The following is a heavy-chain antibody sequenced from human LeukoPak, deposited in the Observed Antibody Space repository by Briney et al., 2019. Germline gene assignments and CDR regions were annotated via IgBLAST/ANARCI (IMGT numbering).Heavy chain of an antibody. CDR3: ARGRYYGSGSYYNVGSLFDY. CDR2: INHSGST. D-gene: IGHD3-10*01. V-gene: IGHV4-34*01. J-gene: IGHJ4*02. Sequence: TSETLSLTCAVYGGSFSGYYWSWIRQPPGKGLEWIGEINHSGSTNYNPSLKSRVTISVDTSKNQFSLKLSSVTAADTAVYYCARGRYYGSGSYYNVGSLFDYRGQGTLVTVSS. CDR1: GGSFSGYY.